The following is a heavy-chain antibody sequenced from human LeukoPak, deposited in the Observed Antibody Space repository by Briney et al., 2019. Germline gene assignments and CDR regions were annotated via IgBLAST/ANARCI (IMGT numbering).Heavy chain of an antibody. CDR2: ISGDGGST. D-gene: IGHD5-12*01. CDR1: GFTFDDYA. J-gene: IGHJ3*02. V-gene: IGHV3-43*02. CDR3: AKVSDIVATYGAFDI. Sequence: GVSLTLSCAASGFTFDDYAMHWVRQAPGRGLEWVSLISGDGGSTYYADSVKGSFTIPRYKSKYSLYLQMTSLRTEDIALSYCAKVSDIVATYGAFDIWGQGTMVTVSS.